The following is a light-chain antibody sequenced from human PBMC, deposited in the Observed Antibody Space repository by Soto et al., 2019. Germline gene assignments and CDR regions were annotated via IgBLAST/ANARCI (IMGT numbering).Light chain of an antibody. Sequence: ESGLTQSPDTLSLSPGERATLSCRASHVVSRSYFAWYQQKPGQAPRLLIYGASGRATGLPDRFSGSWSGTDFTITISRLEPEDFAVYYCQQYGDSPLYIFGQGTKLDIK. CDR2: GAS. J-gene: IGKJ2*01. V-gene: IGKV3-20*01. CDR3: QQYGDSPLYI. CDR1: HVVSRSY.